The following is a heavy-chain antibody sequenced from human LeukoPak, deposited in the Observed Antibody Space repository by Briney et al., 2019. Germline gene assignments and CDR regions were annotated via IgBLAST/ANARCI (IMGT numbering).Heavy chain of an antibody. CDR1: GGSFSGYY. D-gene: IGHD1-26*01. J-gene: IGHJ6*02. CDR3: ARGRGSGSYHYYYYYGMDV. V-gene: IGHV4-34*01. Sequence: SETLSLTCAVYGGSFSGYYWSWIRQPPGEGLEWIGEINHSGSTNYNPSLKSRVTISVDTSKNQFSLKLSSVTAADTAVYYCARGRGSGSYHYYYYYGMDVWGQGTTVTVSS. CDR2: INHSGST.